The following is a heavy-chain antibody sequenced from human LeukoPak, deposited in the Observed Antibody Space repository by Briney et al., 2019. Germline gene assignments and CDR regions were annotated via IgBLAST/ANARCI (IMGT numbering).Heavy chain of an antibody. CDR2: IHPSGML. CDR3: SRGLGSRKLGY. J-gene: IGHJ4*02. D-gene: IGHD2-2*01. CDR1: GASFNSDDQY. Sequence: SETLSLTCTVFGASFNSDDQYWNWIRQSPGKGLEWIGSIHPSGMLYNNPSLESRVTMSRDTSKNQFSLNLNSVTAADTAVYFCSRGLGSRKLGYWGQGILVTVSS. V-gene: IGHV4-31*03.